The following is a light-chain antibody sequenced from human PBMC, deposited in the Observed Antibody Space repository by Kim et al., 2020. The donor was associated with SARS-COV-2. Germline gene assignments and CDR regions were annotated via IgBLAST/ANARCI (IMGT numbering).Light chain of an antibody. CDR2: DAS. J-gene: IGKJ4*01. Sequence: SLSPGERATFSCKASQSVGSQLAWYQQNPGQPPRLLIYDASNRAAGIPARFSGSGSGTDFTLTISSLEPEDFAVYYCQQRTTSITFGGGTKLEI. CDR3: QQRTTSIT. CDR1: QSVGSQ. V-gene: IGKV3-11*01.